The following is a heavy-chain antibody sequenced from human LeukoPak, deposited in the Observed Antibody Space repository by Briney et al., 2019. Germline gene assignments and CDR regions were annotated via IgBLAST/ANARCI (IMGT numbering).Heavy chain of an antibody. D-gene: IGHD2-15*01. J-gene: IGHJ4*02. CDR2: ISWNSGSI. CDR1: GFTFGDYA. Sequence: GGSLRLSCTASGFTFGDYAMSWVRQAPGKGLEWVSGISWNSGSIGYADSVKGRFTISRDNAKNSLYLQMNSLRAEDTALYYCAKSGYCSDGSCYRYFDYWGQGTLVTVSS. V-gene: IGHV3-9*01. CDR3: AKSGYCSDGSCYRYFDY.